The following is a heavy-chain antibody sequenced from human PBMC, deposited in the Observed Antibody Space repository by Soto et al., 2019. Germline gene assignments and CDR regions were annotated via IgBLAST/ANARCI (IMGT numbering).Heavy chain of an antibody. J-gene: IGHJ3*02. V-gene: IGHV5-51*03. D-gene: IGHD6-13*01. CDR3: ARSLVNGTYEAFDI. CDR1: GYNFNRYW. Sequence: EVYLAQSGAEVKKPGESLKISCKGYGYNFNRYWIGWVRQMHGKRLEWMGVIYPGDSDTRYSPSLQGQVTISADKSSSAAYLQWSSVQASDTASYYCARSLVNGTYEAFDIWGQGTMVTVSS. CDR2: IYPGDSDT.